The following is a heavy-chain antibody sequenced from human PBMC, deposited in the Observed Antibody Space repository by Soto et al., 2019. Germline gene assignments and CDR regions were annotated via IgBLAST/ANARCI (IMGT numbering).Heavy chain of an antibody. CDR3: ARDRYYDSSGYTYYYYYYGMDV. J-gene: IGHJ6*02. V-gene: IGHV1-69*13. CDR2: IIPIFGTA. D-gene: IGHD3-22*01. CDR1: GGTFSSYA. Sequence: ASVKVSCKASGGTFSSYAISWVRQAPGQGLEWMGGIIPIFGTANYAQKFQGRVTITADESTSTAYMELSSLRSEDTAVYYCARDRYYDSSGYTYYYYYYGMDVWGQGTTVT.